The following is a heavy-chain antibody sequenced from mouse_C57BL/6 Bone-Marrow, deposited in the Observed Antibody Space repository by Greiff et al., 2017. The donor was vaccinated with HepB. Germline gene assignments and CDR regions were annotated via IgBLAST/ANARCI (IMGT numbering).Heavy chain of an antibody. J-gene: IGHJ3*01. Sequence: ESGPGLVKPSQSLSLTCSVTGYSITSGYYWNWIRQFPGNKLEWMGYISYDGSNNYNPSLKNRISITRDTSKNQFFLKLNSVTTEDTATYYCARRDYERFAYWGQGTLVTVSA. V-gene: IGHV3-6*01. CDR1: GYSITSGYY. D-gene: IGHD2-4*01. CDR2: ISYDGSN. CDR3: ARRDYERFAY.